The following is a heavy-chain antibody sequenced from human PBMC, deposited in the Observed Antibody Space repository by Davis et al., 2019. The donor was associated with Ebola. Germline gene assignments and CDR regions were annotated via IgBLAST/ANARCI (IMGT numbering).Heavy chain of an antibody. V-gene: IGHV1-18*01. Sequence: AASVKVSCKVSGYTLSEVSMHWVRQAPGQGLEWMGWISAYNGNTNYAQNLQGRVTMTTDTSTSTAYMELRSLRSDDTAVYYCARGELPGSYWNVIYYSYYAMDVWGQGTPVTVSS. CDR3: ARGELPGSYWNVIYYSYYAMDV. J-gene: IGHJ6*02. CDR2: ISAYNGNT. CDR1: GYTLSEVS. D-gene: IGHD1-1*01.